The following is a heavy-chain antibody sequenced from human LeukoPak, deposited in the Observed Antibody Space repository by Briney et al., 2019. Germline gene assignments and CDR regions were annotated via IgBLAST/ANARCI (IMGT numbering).Heavy chain of an antibody. Sequence: SETLSLTCTVSGGSINISNYYWGWIRQPPGKGLEWIGSIYYSGTTYCNPSLKRRVTISVDTSREQFSLQLSSVTAADTAVYYCGRVSSGSGYYCYYMDVWGKGTTVTVSS. V-gene: IGHV4-39*07. J-gene: IGHJ6*03. D-gene: IGHD2-15*01. CDR2: IYYSGTT. CDR1: GGSINISNYY. CDR3: GRVSSGSGYYCYYMDV.